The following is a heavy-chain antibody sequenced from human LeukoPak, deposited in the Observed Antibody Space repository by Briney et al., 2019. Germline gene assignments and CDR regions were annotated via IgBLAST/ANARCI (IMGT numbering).Heavy chain of an antibody. Sequence: GGSLRLSCAGSGFTISSYWMTWVRQAPGKGLEWVANMKQDGSEKYYVDSVKGRFTISRDNAKNSLYLQMNSLRAADTAAYYCGRDRLIGGLDPWGQGTLVTVSS. CDR1: GFTISSYW. CDR2: MKQDGSEK. V-gene: IGHV3-7*01. D-gene: IGHD3-3*01. CDR3: GRDRLIGGLDP. J-gene: IGHJ5*02.